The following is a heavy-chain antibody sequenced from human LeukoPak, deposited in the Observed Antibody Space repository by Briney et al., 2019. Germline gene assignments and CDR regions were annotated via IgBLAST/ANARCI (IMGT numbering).Heavy chain of an antibody. Sequence: PGRSLRLSCAASGFTFDDYAMHWVRHVPGKGLEWVSSISWNSGSINYAESVTGRFTISRDNVKNSLHLAMNSLRPEDTALYYCARDSGRYEEFYFDSWGPGTLATVSS. CDR3: ARDSGRYEEFYFDS. D-gene: IGHD1-26*01. CDR1: GFTFDDYA. CDR2: ISWNSGSI. J-gene: IGHJ4*02. V-gene: IGHV3-9*01.